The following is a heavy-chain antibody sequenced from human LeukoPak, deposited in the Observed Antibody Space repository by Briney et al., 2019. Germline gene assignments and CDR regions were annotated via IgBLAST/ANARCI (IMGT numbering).Heavy chain of an antibody. CDR1: GGSISSSSYY. D-gene: IGHD6-13*01. V-gene: IGHV4-39*01. Sequence: PSETLSLTCTVSGGSISSSSYYWGWIRQPPGKGLEWIGYIYYSGSTYYNPSLKSRVTISVDTSKNQFSLKLSSVTAADTAVYYCARGYSPLDYWGQGTLVTVSS. CDR2: IYYSGST. J-gene: IGHJ4*02. CDR3: ARGYSPLDY.